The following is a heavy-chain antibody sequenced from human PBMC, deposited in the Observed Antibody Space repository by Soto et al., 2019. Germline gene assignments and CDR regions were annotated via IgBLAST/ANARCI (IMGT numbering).Heavy chain of an antibody. V-gene: IGHV4-31*03. Sequence: SETLSLTCTVSGGSISSGGYYWSWIRQPPGKGLEWIGYIYYSGSTYYNPPLKSRVTISVDTSKNQFSLKLSSVTAADTAVDYCAGYRGDWNPGRGFDNWGQGTMVTVSS. CDR2: IYYSGST. CDR1: GGSISSGGYY. D-gene: IGHD1-1*01. CDR3: AGYRGDWNPGRGFDN. J-gene: IGHJ3*02.